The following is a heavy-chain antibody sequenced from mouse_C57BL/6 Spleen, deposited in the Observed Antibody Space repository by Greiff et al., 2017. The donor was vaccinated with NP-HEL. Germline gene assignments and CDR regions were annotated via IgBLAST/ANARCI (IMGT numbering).Heavy chain of an antibody. D-gene: IGHD2-5*01. J-gene: IGHJ4*01. Sequence: QVQLKESGAELVRPGASVKMSCKASGYTFTSYNMHWVKQTPRQGLEWIGAIYPGNGDTSYNQKFKGKATLTVDKSSSTAYMQLSSLTSEDSAVDFCARSGYSNYDYYAMDYWGQGTSVTVSS. CDR1: GYTFTSYN. V-gene: IGHV1-12*01. CDR3: ARSGYSNYDYYAMDY. CDR2: IYPGNGDT.